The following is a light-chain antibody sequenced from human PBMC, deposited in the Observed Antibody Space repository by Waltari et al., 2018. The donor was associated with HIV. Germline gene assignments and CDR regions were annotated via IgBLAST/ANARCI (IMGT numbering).Light chain of an antibody. J-gene: IGLJ3*02. Sequence: QSALTQPRSVSGSPGQSVTISCTGTSSDVGGYNYVSWNQQYPGKAPKRMIYDVSKRPSGVPDRFSGSKSGSTASLTISGLQAEDEADYYCCSYAGSYTFWVFGGGTKLTVL. V-gene: IGLV2-11*01. CDR3: CSYAGSYTFWV. CDR1: SSDVGGYNY. CDR2: DVS.